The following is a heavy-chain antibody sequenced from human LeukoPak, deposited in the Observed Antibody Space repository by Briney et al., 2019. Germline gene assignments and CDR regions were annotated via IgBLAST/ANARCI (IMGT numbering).Heavy chain of an antibody. V-gene: IGHV1-2*06. CDR1: GYTFTNYY. J-gene: IGHJ4*02. D-gene: IGHD3-10*01. Sequence: GASVKVSCKASGYTFTNYYIHWVRQAPGQGLEWMGRINPDSGGTKYTQNFQGRVTMTRDTSISTAYMELSRLRSDDTAVYYCAVVGTMIRGIDFDYWGQGTLVTVSS. CDR2: INPDSGGT. CDR3: AVVGTMIRGIDFDY.